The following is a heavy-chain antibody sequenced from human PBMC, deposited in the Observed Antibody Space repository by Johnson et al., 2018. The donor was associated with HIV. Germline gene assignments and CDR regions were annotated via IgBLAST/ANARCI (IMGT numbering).Heavy chain of an antibody. V-gene: IGHV3-30*02. CDR1: GFTFDDYG. J-gene: IGHJ3*01. D-gene: IGHD5-12*01. Sequence: QVQLVESGGGLVQPGGSLRLSCAASGFTFDDYGMSWVRQAPGKGLEWVAFIRDDGSNEDYADSVKGRFTISRDNSKNTLYLQMNSLRAEDTAVYYCARDNIVATADDAFDVWGQGTMVTVSS. CDR2: IRDDGSNE. CDR3: ARDNIVATADDAFDV.